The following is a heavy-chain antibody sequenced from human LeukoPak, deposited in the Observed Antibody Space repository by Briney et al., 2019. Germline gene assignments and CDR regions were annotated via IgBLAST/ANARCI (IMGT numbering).Heavy chain of an antibody. Sequence: SETLSLTCTVSGGSISSSSYYWGWIRQPPGKGLEWIGSIYYSGSTYYNPSLKSRVTISVDTSKNQFSLKLSSVTAADTAVYYCARVGSIVVVPAAIGAFDIWGQGTMVTVSS. V-gene: IGHV4-39*07. J-gene: IGHJ3*02. CDR1: GGSISSSSYY. CDR2: IYYSGST. CDR3: ARVGSIVVVPAAIGAFDI. D-gene: IGHD2-2*02.